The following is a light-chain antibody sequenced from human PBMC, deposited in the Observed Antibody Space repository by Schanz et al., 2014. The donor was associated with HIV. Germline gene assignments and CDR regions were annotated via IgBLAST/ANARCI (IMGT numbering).Light chain of an antibody. CDR3: SSYAGSTNFV. CDR1: SSDVGGYNY. V-gene: IGLV2-8*01. Sequence: QSALTQPASVSGSPGQSVTISCTGTSSDVGGYNYVSWYQQHPGKAPKLMIYEVSKRPSGVPDRFSGSKSGNTASLTVSGLQAEDEADYYCSSYAGSTNFVFGGGTKLTVL. CDR2: EVS. J-gene: IGLJ3*02.